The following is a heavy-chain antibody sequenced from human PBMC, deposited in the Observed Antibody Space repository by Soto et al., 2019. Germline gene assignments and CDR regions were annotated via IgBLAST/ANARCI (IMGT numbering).Heavy chain of an antibody. D-gene: IGHD2-15*01. Sequence: PGESLKISCKGSGYSFTSYWISWVRQMPGKGLEWMGRIDPSDSYTNYSPSFQGHVTISADKSISTAYLQWSSLKASDTAMYYCARCNSVSCPFDYWGQGTLVTVPQ. CDR3: ARCNSVSCPFDY. V-gene: IGHV5-10-1*01. CDR2: IDPSDSYT. J-gene: IGHJ4*02. CDR1: GYSFTSYW.